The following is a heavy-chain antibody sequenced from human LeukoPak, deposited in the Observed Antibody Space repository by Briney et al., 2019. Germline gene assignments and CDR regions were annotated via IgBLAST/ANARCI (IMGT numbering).Heavy chain of an antibody. Sequence: GGSLRLSCAASGFTFSDYYMSWIRQAPGKGLEWVSYISSSGSTIYYADSVKGRFTVFRDNAKNSLFLQMDSLTSDDTAFYYCSTWAFYHGLDVWGQGATVIVSS. CDR2: ISSSGSTI. CDR1: GFTFSDYY. CDR3: STWAFYHGLDV. J-gene: IGHJ6*02. D-gene: IGHD2/OR15-2a*01. V-gene: IGHV3-11*01.